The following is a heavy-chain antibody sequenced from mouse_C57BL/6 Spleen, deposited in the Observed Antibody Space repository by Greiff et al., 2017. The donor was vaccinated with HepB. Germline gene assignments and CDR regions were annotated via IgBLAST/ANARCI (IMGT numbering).Heavy chain of an antibody. CDR2: IYPGDGDT. Sequence: VQVVESGPELVKPGASVKISCKASGYAFSSSWMNWVKQRPGKGLEWIGRIYPGDGDTNYNGKFKGKATLTADKSSSTAYMQLSSLTSEDSAVYFCASFYYASDYWGQGTTLTVSS. D-gene: IGHD2-1*01. CDR3: ASFYYASDY. V-gene: IGHV1-82*01. CDR1: GYAFSSSW. J-gene: IGHJ2*01.